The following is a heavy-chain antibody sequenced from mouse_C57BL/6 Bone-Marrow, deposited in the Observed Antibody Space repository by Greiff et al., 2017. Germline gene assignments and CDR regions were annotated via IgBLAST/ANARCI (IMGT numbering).Heavy chain of an antibody. CDR2: INPGSGGT. CDR1: GYAFTNYL. V-gene: IGHV1-54*01. Sequence: QVQLQQSGAELVRPGTSVKVSCKASGYAFTNYLIESVKQRPGQGLEWIGVINPGSGGTNYNEKFKGKATLTADKSSSTAYMQLSSLTSEDSAVYFCARGDYYGSSYVRSTYAMDYWGQGTSVTVSS. D-gene: IGHD1-1*01. CDR3: ARGDYYGSSYVRSTYAMDY. J-gene: IGHJ4*01.